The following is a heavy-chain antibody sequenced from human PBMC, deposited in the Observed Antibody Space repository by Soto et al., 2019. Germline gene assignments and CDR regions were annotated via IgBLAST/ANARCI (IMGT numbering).Heavy chain of an antibody. CDR2: IFYSGTT. Sequence: PPADLSLKWSRVGGAGSCQYWPWHRQSPGKGLEWIGFIFYSGTTSYNPSLKSRVTISVDRSKQQFSLRLTSVTAADTAVYYCARISTYNSFDFWGPGTLVTVSS. J-gene: IGHJ4*02. CDR1: GGAGSCQY. V-gene: IGHV4-59*02. D-gene: IGHD1-1*01. CDR3: ARISTYNSFDF.